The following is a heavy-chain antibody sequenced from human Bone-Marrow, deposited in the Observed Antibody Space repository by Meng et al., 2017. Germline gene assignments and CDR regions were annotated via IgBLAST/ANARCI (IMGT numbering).Heavy chain of an antibody. J-gene: IGHJ3*02. CDR3: ARQYYYDSSGYYIGHAFDI. Sequence: ASVKVSCKASGYTFTSYAMHWVRQAPGQRLEWMGWINAGNGNTKYSQKFQGRVTITRDTSASTAYMELSSLRSEDTAVYYCARQYYYDSSGYYIGHAFDIWGQGTMVTVSS. V-gene: IGHV1-3*01. D-gene: IGHD3-22*01. CDR1: GYTFTSYA. CDR2: INAGNGNT.